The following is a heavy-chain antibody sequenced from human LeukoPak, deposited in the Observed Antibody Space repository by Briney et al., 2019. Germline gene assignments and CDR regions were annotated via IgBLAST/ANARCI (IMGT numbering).Heavy chain of an antibody. J-gene: IGHJ3*02. Sequence: PGGSLRLSCAASGFTFSSYWMSWVRQAPGKGLEWVSYISSSSSTIYYADSVKGRFTISRDNAKNSLYLQMNSLRAEDTAVYYCARDFTYCSGGSCYRLSAFDIWGQGTMVTVSS. CDR3: ARDFTYCSGGSCYRLSAFDI. D-gene: IGHD2-15*01. V-gene: IGHV3-48*01. CDR1: GFTFSSYW. CDR2: ISSSSSTI.